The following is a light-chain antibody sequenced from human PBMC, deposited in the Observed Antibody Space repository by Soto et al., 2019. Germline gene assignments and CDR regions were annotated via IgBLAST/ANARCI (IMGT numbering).Light chain of an antibody. CDR3: QSYDNTNIV. V-gene: IGLV6-57*04. J-gene: IGLJ2*01. CDR1: SDSIASNY. CDR2: QDD. Sequence: NFMLTQPHSVSESPGKTVTISCTRSSDSIASNYVQWYQQRPGSAPTTLIYQDDQRPSGVPDRFSGSLDKSSNSASLTISGLKTEDEADYYCQSYDNTNIVFGGGTKLTVL.